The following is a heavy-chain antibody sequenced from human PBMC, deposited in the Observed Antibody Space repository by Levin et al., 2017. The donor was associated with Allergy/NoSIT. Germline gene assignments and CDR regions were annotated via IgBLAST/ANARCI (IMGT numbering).Heavy chain of an antibody. J-gene: IGHJ6*02. V-gene: IGHV3-48*02. D-gene: IGHD1-26*01. CDR3: ARTELSLGWTYHGMDV. CDR1: GFIFRDYS. CDR2: ISSSSSAI. Sequence: GGSLRLSCAVSGFIFRDYSMNWVRQSPGKGLEWVAYISSSSSAIYYADSVKGRFTISRDNAKNSLSLQMNGLRDEDTAVYYCARTELSLGWTYHGMDVWGPGTTVSVSS.